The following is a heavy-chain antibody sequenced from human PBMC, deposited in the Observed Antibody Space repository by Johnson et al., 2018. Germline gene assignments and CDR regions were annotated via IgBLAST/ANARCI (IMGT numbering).Heavy chain of an antibody. D-gene: IGHD5/OR15-5a*01. Sequence: VQLVESGGGLVQPGGSLRLSCAGSGFSFDDYGMHWFRQTPGKGLEWVSGISWNSGSIGYADSVKGRFTISRDNAKNSLYLQMNSLRAEDTALYYCTKGEKATLPAEYFQHWGQGTLVTVSS. V-gene: IGHV3-9*01. CDR1: GFSFDDYG. J-gene: IGHJ1*01. CDR3: TKGEKATLPAEYFQH. CDR2: ISWNSGSI.